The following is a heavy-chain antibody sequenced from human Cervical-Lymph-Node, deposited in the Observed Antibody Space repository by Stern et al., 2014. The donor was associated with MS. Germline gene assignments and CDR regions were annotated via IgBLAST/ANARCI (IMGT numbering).Heavy chain of an antibody. J-gene: IGHJ6*02. CDR3: ARERHSMDV. CDR1: GYSFTAYY. V-gene: IGHV1-2*02. CDR2: IDHNSDGT. Sequence: VQLVQSGAEVKKPGASVKVSCKASGYSFTAYYMHWVRQAPGQGLGWMGWIDHNSDGTKSAQNFQGRVTMTRDTSSSAFYMELSGLTSDDTAVFYCARERHSMDVWGQGTTVTVSS.